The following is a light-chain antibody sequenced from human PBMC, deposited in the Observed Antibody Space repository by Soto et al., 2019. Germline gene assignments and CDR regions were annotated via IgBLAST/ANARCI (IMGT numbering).Light chain of an antibody. CDR1: QSVSSSS. CDR2: DAS. Sequence: EIVLTQSPGTLSLSPGERATLSCRASQSVSSSSLAWFQQKPGQAPRLLIYDASSRATGIPDRFSGSGSGTDFTLTISRLEPEDLAVYYCQQYCSSPHTFGQGTKVEVK. J-gene: IGKJ1*01. V-gene: IGKV3-20*01. CDR3: QQYCSSPHT.